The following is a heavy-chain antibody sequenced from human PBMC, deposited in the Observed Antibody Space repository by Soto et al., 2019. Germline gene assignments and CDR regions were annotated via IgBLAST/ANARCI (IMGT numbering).Heavy chain of an antibody. D-gene: IGHD3-10*01. J-gene: IGHJ4*02. CDR2: INHSGST. CDR1: GGSFSGYY. CDR3: ARRPTYYYGSGSYFHQSSGGTGFDY. Sequence: SETLSLTCAVYGGSFSGYYWSWIRQPPGKGLEWIGEINHSGSTNYNPSLKSRVTISVDTSKNQFSLKLSSVTAADTAVYYCARRPTYYYGSGSYFHQSSGGTGFDYWGQGTLVTVSS. V-gene: IGHV4-34*01.